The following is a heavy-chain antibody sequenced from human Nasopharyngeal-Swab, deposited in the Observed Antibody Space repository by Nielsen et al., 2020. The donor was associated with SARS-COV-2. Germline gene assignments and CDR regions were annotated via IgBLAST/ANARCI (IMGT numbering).Heavy chain of an antibody. CDR2: IYHSGST. D-gene: IGHD2-2*01. CDR3: ASVLGYCSSTSCYYYYGMDV. Sequence: VRQMPGKGLEWIGGIYHSGSTNYNPSLKSRVTISVDKSKNQFSLKLSSVTAADTAVYYCASVLGYCSSTSCYYYYGMDVWGQGTTVTVSS. J-gene: IGHJ6*02. V-gene: IGHV4-4*02.